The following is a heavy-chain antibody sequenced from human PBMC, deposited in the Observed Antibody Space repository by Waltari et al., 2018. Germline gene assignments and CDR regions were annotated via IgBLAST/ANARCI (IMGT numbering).Heavy chain of an antibody. V-gene: IGHV1-69*01. Sequence: QVQLVQSGAEVKKPGSSVKVSCKASGGTFSSYAISWVRQAPGQGLWWMGGIIPIFGTANYAQKFQGRVTITADESTSTAYMELSSLRSEDTAVYYCARERSSSSSGWWGGLFAFDIWGQGTMVTVSS. J-gene: IGHJ3*02. D-gene: IGHD6-19*01. CDR3: ARERSSSSSGWWGGLFAFDI. CDR1: GGTFSSYA. CDR2: IIPIFGTA.